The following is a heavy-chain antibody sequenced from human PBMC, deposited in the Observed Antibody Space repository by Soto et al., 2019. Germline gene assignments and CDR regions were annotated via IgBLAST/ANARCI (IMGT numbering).Heavy chain of an antibody. D-gene: IGHD3-22*01. CDR1: GYTFSSYG. J-gene: IGHJ4*02. CDR2: ISAYNGNI. Sequence: ASVKVSCKASGYTFSSYGITWIRQAPGQGLEWMGWISAYNGNIHYAQKFQDRVTMNTDTSTSIAYMELRSLRSDDTAVYYCARVEDYFDSSAYGYWGQGTLVTVYS. CDR3: ARVEDYFDSSAYGY. V-gene: IGHV1-18*01.